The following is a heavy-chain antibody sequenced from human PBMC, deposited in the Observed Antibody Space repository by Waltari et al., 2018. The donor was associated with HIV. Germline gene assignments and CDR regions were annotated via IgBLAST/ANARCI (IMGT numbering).Heavy chain of an antibody. D-gene: IGHD4-17*01. Sequence: QVQLVESGGGVVQPGRSLRLSCAASGFSFSSYGMHWVRQAPGKGLEWVAVIWYDGSNKYYADSVKGRFTISRDNSKNTLYLQMNSLRAEDTAVYYCARSPEPWYYGDSFYYFDYWGQGTLVTVSS. J-gene: IGHJ4*02. CDR2: IWYDGSNK. V-gene: IGHV3-33*01. CDR3: ARSPEPWYYGDSFYYFDY. CDR1: GFSFSSYG.